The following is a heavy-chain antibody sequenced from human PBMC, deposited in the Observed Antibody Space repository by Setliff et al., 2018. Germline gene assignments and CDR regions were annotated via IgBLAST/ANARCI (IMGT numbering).Heavy chain of an antibody. D-gene: IGHD3-3*01. J-gene: IGHJ3*02. CDR3: ASPRRDDLDSPFDAFDI. CDR1: GDSISSTYYY. CDR2: ISFGGNT. V-gene: IGHV4-39*02. Sequence: SETLSLTCTVSGDSISSTYYYWGWIRQPPGKGLEWIGSISFGGNTYYNPSLDSRVTISLDTSKNHFSLRLSSVTAADTAVYYCASPRRDDLDSPFDAFDIWGQGTKVTVSS.